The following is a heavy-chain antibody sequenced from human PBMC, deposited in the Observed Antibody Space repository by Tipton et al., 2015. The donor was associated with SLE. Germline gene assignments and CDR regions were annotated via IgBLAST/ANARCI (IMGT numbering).Heavy chain of an antibody. V-gene: IGHV3-23*01. D-gene: IGHD4-17*01. CDR1: GFTFSNYA. J-gene: IGHJ5*02. CDR3: AKDREVTTAWFDP. CDR2: ISDGGSDT. Sequence: SLRLSCAASGFTFSNYAMTWLRQAPGKGLEWVSAISDGGSDTFYADSVRGRFTISRDNSKNTLYLQMNSLRVEDTAVYYCAKDREVTTAWFDPWGQGTLVTVSS.